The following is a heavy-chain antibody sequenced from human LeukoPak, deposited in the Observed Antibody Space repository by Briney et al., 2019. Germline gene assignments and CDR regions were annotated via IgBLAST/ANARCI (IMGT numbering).Heavy chain of an antibody. CDR1: GFTFSSYG. J-gene: IGHJ4*02. V-gene: IGHV3-30*02. D-gene: IGHD3-10*01. CDR3: ANMVFSSGSYYTSF. CDR2: IRYDGSNK. Sequence: GGSLRLSCAASGFTFSSYGMHWVRQAPGKGLEWVAFIRYDGSNKYYADSVKGRFTISRDNSKNTLFLQMNSLRLEDTAVYYCANMVFSSGSYYTSFWGQGTLVTVSS.